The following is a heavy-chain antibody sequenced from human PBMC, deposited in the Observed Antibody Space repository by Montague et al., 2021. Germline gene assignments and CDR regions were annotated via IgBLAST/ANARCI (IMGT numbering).Heavy chain of an antibody. D-gene: IGHD2-21*02. Sequence: ETLSLTCTVYGGSFSGYYWSWICQSPGKGLEWIGEINHSGSTNYNPSLKSRVTISVDTSKNQFSLKLSSVTAADTAVYYCARRGVVTGWFDPWGQGTLVTVSS. V-gene: IGHV4-34*01. CDR1: GGSFSGYY. CDR3: ARRGVVTGWFDP. CDR2: INHSGST. J-gene: IGHJ5*02.